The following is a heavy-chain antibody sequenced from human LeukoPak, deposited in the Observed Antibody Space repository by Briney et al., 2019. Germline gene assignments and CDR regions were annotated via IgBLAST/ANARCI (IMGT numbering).Heavy chain of an antibody. V-gene: IGHV4-30-4*01. D-gene: IGHD5-12*01. J-gene: IGHJ4*02. CDR1: GGSISSGDYF. CDR2: IYYSGST. CDR3: ARGSAYDWILY. Sequence: SESLSLTCTVSGGSISSGDYFWSWIRQPPGKGLEWIGYIYYSGSTYYNPSLKSRVTISVDTSKNQFSLKLSSVSAADTAVYYCARGSAYDWILYWGQGTLVTVSS.